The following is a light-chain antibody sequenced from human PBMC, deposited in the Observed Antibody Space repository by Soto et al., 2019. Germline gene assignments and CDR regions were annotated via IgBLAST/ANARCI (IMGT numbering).Light chain of an antibody. V-gene: IGLV1-40*01. CDR3: QSYDSSLSGWV. Sequence: QYVLTQPPSVSGAPGQRVTISCTESSSNIGAGYDVHWYQQLPGTAPKLLIYGNSNRPSGVPDRFSGSKSGTSASLAITGLQAEDEADYYCQSYDSSLSGWVFGGGTKLPFL. J-gene: IGLJ3*02. CDR1: SSNIGAGYD. CDR2: GNS.